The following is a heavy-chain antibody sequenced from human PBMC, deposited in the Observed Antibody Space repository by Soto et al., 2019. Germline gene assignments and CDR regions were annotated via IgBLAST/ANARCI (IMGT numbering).Heavy chain of an antibody. CDR2: IKSKTDGGTT. Sequence: EVQLVESGGGLVKPGGSLRLSCAASGFTFSNAWMSWVRQAPGKGLEWVGRIKSKTDGGTTDYAAPVKGRFTIPRDDSKNTLYLQMNSLKTEDTAVYYCTTYLRFLEWLSLFDYWGQGTLVTVSS. J-gene: IGHJ4*02. CDR1: GFTFSNAW. D-gene: IGHD3-3*01. CDR3: TTYLRFLEWLSLFDY. V-gene: IGHV3-15*01.